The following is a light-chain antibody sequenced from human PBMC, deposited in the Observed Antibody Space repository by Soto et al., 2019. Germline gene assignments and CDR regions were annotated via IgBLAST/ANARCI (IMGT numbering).Light chain of an antibody. V-gene: IGLV1-40*01. CDR1: SSNIGAIYY. CDR3: QSYDSSLNAVV. J-gene: IGLJ2*01. CDR2: GNT. Sequence: QTVLTQPPSVSGAPGQRVTISCTGSSSNIGAIYYVHWYQHLPGTAPKLLIYGNTNRPSGVPDRFSGSKSGTSASLAITGLQAEDEADYYCQSYDSSLNAVVFGGGTKLTVL.